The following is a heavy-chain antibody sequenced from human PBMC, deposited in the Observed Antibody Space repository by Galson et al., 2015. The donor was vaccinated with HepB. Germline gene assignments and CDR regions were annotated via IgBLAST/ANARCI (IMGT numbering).Heavy chain of an antibody. CDR2: IIPIFGTA. CDR1: GGTFSSYA. Sequence: SVKVSCKASGGTFSSYAISWVRQAPGQGLEWMGGIIPIFGTANYAQKFQGRVTITADKSTSTAYMELSSLRSEDTAVYYCARDPELRLGELSSWGQGTLVTVSS. CDR3: ARDPELRLGELSS. J-gene: IGHJ5*02. V-gene: IGHV1-69*06. D-gene: IGHD3-16*02.